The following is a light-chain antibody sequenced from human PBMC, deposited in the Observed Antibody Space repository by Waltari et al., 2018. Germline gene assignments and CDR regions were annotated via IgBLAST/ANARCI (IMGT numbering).Light chain of an antibody. V-gene: IGKV3-15*01. CDR2: SAS. J-gene: IGKJ4*01. CDR1: QSVDSN. Sequence: EVVMTQDPATRSVSTGDTATLSCRASQSVDSNLAWYQQKPGQAPKFLIFSASTRATGIPARFSGGGFGTEFTLTINSLQSEDFAVYYCLQYNDWPPLTFGGGTKVEMK. CDR3: LQYNDWPPLT.